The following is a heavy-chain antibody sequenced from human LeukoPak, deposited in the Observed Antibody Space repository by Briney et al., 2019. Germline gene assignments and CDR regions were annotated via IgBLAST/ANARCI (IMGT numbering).Heavy chain of an antibody. J-gene: IGHJ6*03. CDR1: GYTFTGYY. CDR3: ARVRVGQQLVQFLYYYYMDV. Sequence: ASVKVSCKASGYTFTGYYMHWVRQAPGQGLEWMGWINPNSGGTNDAQKFQGRVTMTRDTSISTAYMELSRLRSDDTAVYYCARVRVGQQLVQFLYYYYMDVWSKGTTVTVSS. D-gene: IGHD6-13*01. V-gene: IGHV1-2*02. CDR2: INPNSGGT.